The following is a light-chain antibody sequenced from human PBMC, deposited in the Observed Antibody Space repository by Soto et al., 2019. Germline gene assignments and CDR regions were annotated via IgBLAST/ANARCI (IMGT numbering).Light chain of an antibody. CDR3: QQYSNYPWT. J-gene: IGKJ1*01. CDR1: QRISYW. Sequence: IQMTQSPSTLSASVGDRVTITCRASQRISYWLAWYQKKPGQAPNLLIYDVSSLESGVPSRFSGSGSGTEFTLTISSLQPDDSATYYCQQYSNYPWTFGQGTKVDIK. CDR2: DVS. V-gene: IGKV1-5*01.